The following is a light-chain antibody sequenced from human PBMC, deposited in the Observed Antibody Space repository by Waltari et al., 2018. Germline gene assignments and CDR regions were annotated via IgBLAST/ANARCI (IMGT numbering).Light chain of an antibody. V-gene: IGLV3-1*01. CDR3: QAWDSSVV. J-gene: IGLJ2*01. CDR1: KLGDKY. Sequence: SYELTQPPSVSVSPGQTASITCSGDKLGDKYSCWYQQKPGQSPGLVIYQDSKRPSGIPGRSSGSNSGNTATLTISGTQAMDEADYYCQAWDSSVVFGGGTKLTVL. CDR2: QDS.